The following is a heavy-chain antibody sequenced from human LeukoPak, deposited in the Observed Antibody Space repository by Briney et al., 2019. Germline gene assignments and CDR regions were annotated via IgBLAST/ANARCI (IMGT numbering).Heavy chain of an antibody. CDR3: ARGPSIAARYDAFDI. Sequence: GGSLRLSCAASEFTFTSYELNWFRQAPGKGLEWVSYISSSGNTISYADSVKGRFTISRDNAKNSLYLQVISLRAEDTAVYYCARGPSIAARYDAFDIWGQGTMVTVSS. CDR2: ISSSGNTI. J-gene: IGHJ3*02. D-gene: IGHD6-6*01. CDR1: EFTFTSYE. V-gene: IGHV3-48*03.